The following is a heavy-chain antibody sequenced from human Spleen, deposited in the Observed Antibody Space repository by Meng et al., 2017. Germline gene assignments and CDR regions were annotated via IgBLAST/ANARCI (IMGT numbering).Heavy chain of an antibody. V-gene: IGHV4-34*01. CDR1: GGSFSDYY. CDR3: ARGPTTMAHDFDY. CDR2: INHSGST. D-gene: IGHD4-11*01. J-gene: IGHJ4*02. Sequence: SETLSLTCVVSGGSFSDYYWSWIRQPPGKGLEWIGEINHSGSTNYNPSIENQATISVDTSQNNLSLKLSSVTDADSAVYYSARGPTTMAHDFDYWGQGTMVTVSS.